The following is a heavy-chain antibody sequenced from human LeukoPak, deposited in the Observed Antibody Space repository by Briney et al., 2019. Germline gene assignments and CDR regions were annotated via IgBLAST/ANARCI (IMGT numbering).Heavy chain of an antibody. D-gene: IGHD3-22*01. CDR3: ARGYHFDTSGYPVSEYFQH. J-gene: IGHJ1*01. V-gene: IGHV1-18*01. CDR2: ISTYTGDT. CDR1: GYSFTTYG. Sequence: ASVTVSCRASGYSFTTYGINWVRQAPGQGLEWMGWISTYTGDTKYVQKLQGRVSMTTDTSTSTAHMELRSLRSDDTAVYYCARGYHFDTSGYPVSEYFQHWGQDTLVTVSS.